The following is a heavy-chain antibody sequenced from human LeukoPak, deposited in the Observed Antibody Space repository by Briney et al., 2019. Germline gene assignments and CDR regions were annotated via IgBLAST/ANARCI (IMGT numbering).Heavy chain of an antibody. D-gene: IGHD1-26*01. CDR2: IHHSGTT. CDR3: ARGRLGATY. CDR1: GFMFDDYG. J-gene: IGHJ4*02. V-gene: IGHV4-59*01. Sequence: KPGGSLRLSCAASGFMFDDYGMSWTRQPPGKGLEWIGYIHHSGTTNYSPSLKSRVTISVDMSKNQFFLNLTSVTAADTAVYYCARGRLGATYWGQGTLVTVSS.